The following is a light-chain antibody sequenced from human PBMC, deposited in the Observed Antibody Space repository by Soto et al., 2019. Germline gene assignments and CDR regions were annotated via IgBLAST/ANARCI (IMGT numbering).Light chain of an antibody. CDR2: DDD. Sequence: QSFLTQPPSVSAAPGQKVTSSCSGSSSNIGGNSVSWYQQLPGTAPKLLIYDDDKRPSGIPDRFSGSKSGTSATLGITGFRTGDEADYYCGSWDSSLSAYVFGTGTKVTVL. V-gene: IGLV1-51*01. CDR1: SSNIGGNS. CDR3: GSWDSSLSAYV. J-gene: IGLJ1*01.